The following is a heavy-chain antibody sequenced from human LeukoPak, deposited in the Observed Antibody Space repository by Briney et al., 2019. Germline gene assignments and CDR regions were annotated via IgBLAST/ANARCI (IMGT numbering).Heavy chain of an antibody. CDR1: GFTFCSYS. J-gene: IGHJ6*03. Sequence: GGSLRLSCAASGFTFCSYSMNWVRQAPGKGLEWVSSISSSSSYIYYADSVKGRFTISRDNAKNSLYLQMNSLRAEDTAVYYCARYAAEEHYYYMDVWGKGTTVTVSS. D-gene: IGHD1-26*01. V-gene: IGHV3-21*01. CDR2: ISSSSSYI. CDR3: ARYAAEEHYYYMDV.